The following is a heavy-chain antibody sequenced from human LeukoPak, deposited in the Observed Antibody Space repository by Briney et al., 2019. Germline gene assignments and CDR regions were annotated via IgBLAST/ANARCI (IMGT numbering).Heavy chain of an antibody. CDR2: IYTSGST. CDR1: GGSISSGSYH. CDR3: ARLRDGYNGGGVDY. D-gene: IGHD5-24*01. Sequence: SETLSLTCTVSGGSISSGSYHWSWIRQPAGKGLEWIGRIYTSGSTNYNPSLKSRVTISGDTSKNQFSLKLSSVTAADTAVYYCARLRDGYNGGGVDYWGQGTLVTVSS. V-gene: IGHV4-61*02. J-gene: IGHJ4*02.